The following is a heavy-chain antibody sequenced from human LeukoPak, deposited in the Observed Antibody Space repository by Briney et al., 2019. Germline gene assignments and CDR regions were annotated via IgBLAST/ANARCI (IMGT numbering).Heavy chain of an antibody. CDR3: ARAGGYFWSPFDY. J-gene: IGHJ4*02. D-gene: IGHD3-3*01. CDR2: IYTSEST. CDR1: GVSISSYY. Sequence: SETLSLTCTVSGVSISSYYWSWIRQPPGKRLEWIGYIYTSESTNHNPSLKSRVTISVDTSKNQFSLKLSSVTAADTAVYYCARAGGYFWSPFDYWGQGTLVTVSS. V-gene: IGHV4-4*09.